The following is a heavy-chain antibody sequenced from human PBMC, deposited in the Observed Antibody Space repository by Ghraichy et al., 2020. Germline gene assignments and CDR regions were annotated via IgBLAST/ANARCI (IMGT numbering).Heavy chain of an antibody. D-gene: IGHD3-22*01. CDR2: ISGGGGST. CDR3: AKDDSSAYYAPPNY. Sequence: GGSLRLSCAASGFTFSSYAMSWVRQAPGKGLEWVSVISGGGGSTYYADSVKGRFTISRDNSKNTLYLQMNSLRAEDTAVYYCAKDDSSAYYAPPNYWGQGTLVTVSS. J-gene: IGHJ4*02. V-gene: IGHV3-23*01. CDR1: GFTFSSYA.